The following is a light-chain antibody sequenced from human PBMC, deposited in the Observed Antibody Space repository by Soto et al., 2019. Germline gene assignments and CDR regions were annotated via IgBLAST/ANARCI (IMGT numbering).Light chain of an antibody. Sequence: QSVLTQPASASGSAGQSITISCSGTMRDVGAYNLVSWYQQHPGTAPKLIIYEVRNRPPGISSRFSGSRSGNTASLTISGLQPEDEGDYYCSAYTARSTLVFGGGTKVTVL. J-gene: IGLJ3*02. CDR3: SAYTARSTLV. V-gene: IGLV2-14*01. CDR2: EVR. CDR1: MRDVGAYNL.